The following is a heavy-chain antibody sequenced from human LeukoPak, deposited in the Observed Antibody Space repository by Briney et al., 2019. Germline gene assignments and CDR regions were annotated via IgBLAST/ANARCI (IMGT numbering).Heavy chain of an antibody. D-gene: IGHD6-13*01. J-gene: IGHJ4*02. V-gene: IGHV3-48*03. Sequence: GGSLRLSCAASGFTFRSYEMIWVRQAPGKRLEWGSYISSSGNTISYADTVKGQFTISRDNAKNSLYLQMNSLRAEDTAVYYCAREQPDYWGQGALVTV. CDR2: ISSSGNTI. CDR1: GFTFRSYE. CDR3: AREQPDY.